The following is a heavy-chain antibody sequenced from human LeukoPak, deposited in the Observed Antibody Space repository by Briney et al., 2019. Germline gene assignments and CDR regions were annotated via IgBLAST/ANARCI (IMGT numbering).Heavy chain of an antibody. D-gene: IGHD4/OR15-4a*01. V-gene: IGHV3-23*01. Sequence: GGSLRLSCAASGFTFSSYGMHWVRQAPGKGLEWVSAISGSGGSTYYADSVKGRFTISRDNSKNTLYLQMNSLRAEDTAVYYCAKPPYGGYVDYWGQGTLVTVSS. CDR2: ISGSGGST. J-gene: IGHJ4*02. CDR1: GFTFSSYG. CDR3: AKPPYGGYVDY.